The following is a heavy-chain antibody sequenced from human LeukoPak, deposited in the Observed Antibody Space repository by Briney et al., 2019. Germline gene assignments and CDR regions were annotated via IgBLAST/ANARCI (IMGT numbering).Heavy chain of an antibody. Sequence: SETLSLTCTSSVDSTDSYVWTWIRQPRGKRPEWIGYMYTSGPANYNPSLKGRVTISGDTSTNVFSLNVMSVTAADTANYYCAALPYTTAWREYWGQGTLVTVSS. CDR2: MYTSGPA. D-gene: IGHD3-16*01. V-gene: IGHV4-59*13. CDR3: AALPYTTAWREY. CDR1: VDSTDSYV. J-gene: IGHJ4*02.